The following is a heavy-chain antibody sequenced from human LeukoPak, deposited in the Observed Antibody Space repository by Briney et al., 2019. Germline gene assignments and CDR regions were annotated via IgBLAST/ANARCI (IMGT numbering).Heavy chain of an antibody. V-gene: IGHV3-33*01. CDR1: GFTFSSYG. Sequence: GGSLRLSCAASGFTFSSYGMHWVRQAPGKGLEWVAVIWYDGSNKYYADSVKGRFTISRDNSKNTLYLQMNSLRAEDTAVYYCARAGGRGSYYSYFDYWGQETLVTVSS. D-gene: IGHD1-26*01. CDR2: IWYDGSNK. J-gene: IGHJ4*02. CDR3: ARAGGRGSYYSYFDY.